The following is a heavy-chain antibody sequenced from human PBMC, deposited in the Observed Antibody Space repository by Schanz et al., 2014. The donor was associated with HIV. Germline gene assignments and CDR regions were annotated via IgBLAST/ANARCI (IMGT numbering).Heavy chain of an antibody. V-gene: IGHV3-30*02. CDR2: IWYDGSNK. J-gene: IGHJ3*02. CDR1: GFTFSSYA. Sequence: VQLWESGGALVQPGGSLRLSCTASGFTFSSYAMSWVRQAPGKGLEWVAVIWYDGSNKDYADSVKGRFIISRDNSKNTLYLQMNSLRAEDTAVYYCAKDGSWEAFDAFDIWGQGTMVTVSS. D-gene: IGHD1-26*01. CDR3: AKDGSWEAFDAFDI.